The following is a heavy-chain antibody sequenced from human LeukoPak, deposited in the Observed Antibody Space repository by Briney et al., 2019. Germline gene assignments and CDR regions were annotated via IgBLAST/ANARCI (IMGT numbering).Heavy chain of an antibody. V-gene: IGHV4-4*02. CDR3: ARLMNRWFGELGN. CDR1: GGSISGSNW. CDR2: IYHGDST. D-gene: IGHD3-10*01. Sequence: KPSETLSLTCAVSGGSISGSNWWSWVRQPPGKGLEWIGEIYHGDSTNYTPSLKSRVTISVDASKNQFSLRLTSVTAADTAVYHCARLMNRWFGELGNWGQGTLVTVSS. J-gene: IGHJ4*02.